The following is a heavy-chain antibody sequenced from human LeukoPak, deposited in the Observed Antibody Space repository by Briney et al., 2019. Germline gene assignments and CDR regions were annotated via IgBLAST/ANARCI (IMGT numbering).Heavy chain of an antibody. J-gene: IGHJ6*03. D-gene: IGHD1-14*01. CDR1: GFTFSSYE. V-gene: IGHV3-48*03. Sequence: PGGSLRLSCAASGFTFSSYEMNWVRQAPGKGLEWVSYISSSGSTIYYADSVKGRFTISRDNAKNSLYLQMNSLRPEDTAVYYCATGFFYYYYMDVWGKGTTVTISS. CDR2: ISSSGSTI. CDR3: ATGFFYYYYMDV.